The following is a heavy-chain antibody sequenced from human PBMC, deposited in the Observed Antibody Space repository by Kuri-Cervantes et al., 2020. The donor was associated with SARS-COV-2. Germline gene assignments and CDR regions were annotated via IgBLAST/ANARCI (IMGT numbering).Heavy chain of an antibody. Sequence: ASVKVSCKASGYTFTSYYMHWVRQAPGQGLEWMGIINPSGGSTSYAQKFQGRVIMTRDTSTSTVYMELSSLRSEDTAVYYCARDLHKADWGYGSGSYYNAKGSFQHWGQGTLVTVSS. CDR3: ARDLHKADWGYGSGSYYNAKGSFQH. V-gene: IGHV1-46*01. CDR2: INPSGGST. D-gene: IGHD3-10*01. CDR1: GYTFTSYY. J-gene: IGHJ1*01.